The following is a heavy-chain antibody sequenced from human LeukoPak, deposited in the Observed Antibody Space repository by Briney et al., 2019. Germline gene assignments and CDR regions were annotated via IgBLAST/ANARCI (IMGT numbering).Heavy chain of an antibody. CDR2: IKQDGSEK. V-gene: IGHV3-7*03. J-gene: IGHJ4*02. CDR3: ASGYSGYVPPSY. D-gene: IGHD5-12*01. Sequence: GGSLRPSCAASGFTFSSYWMSWVRQAPGKGLEWVANIKQDGSEKYYVDSVKGRFTISRDNAKNSLYLQMSSLRADDTAVYYCASGYSGYVPPSYWGQGTLVTVSS. CDR1: GFTFSSYW.